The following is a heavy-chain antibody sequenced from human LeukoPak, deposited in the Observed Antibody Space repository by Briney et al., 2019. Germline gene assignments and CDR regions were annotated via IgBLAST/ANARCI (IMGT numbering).Heavy chain of an antibody. Sequence: SETLSLTCTVSGGSISSSSYYWSWIRQPPGKGLEWIGYIYYSGSTNYNPSLKSRVTISADTSKNQFSLKLRSVTAADTAVYYCARTSIAAADIDYWGQGTLVTVSS. V-gene: IGHV4-61*01. CDR2: IYYSGST. CDR3: ARTSIAAADIDY. J-gene: IGHJ4*02. D-gene: IGHD6-13*01. CDR1: GGSISSSSYY.